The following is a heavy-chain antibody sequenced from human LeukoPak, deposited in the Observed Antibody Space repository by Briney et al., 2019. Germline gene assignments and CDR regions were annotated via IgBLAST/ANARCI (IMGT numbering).Heavy chain of an antibody. CDR2: ISYDGSHK. J-gene: IGHJ4*02. CDR3: AKDGVGDTTGGFDY. D-gene: IGHD1-26*01. V-gene: IGHV3-30*18. Sequence: GGSLRLSCALSRFTLSNQGMQWVRQAPGKGLEWVAVISYDGSHKYYADSVKGRFTISRDNYNNTLYLQMNSLRAEDTALYYCAKDGVGDTTGGFDYWGQGTLVTVSS. CDR1: RFTLSNQG.